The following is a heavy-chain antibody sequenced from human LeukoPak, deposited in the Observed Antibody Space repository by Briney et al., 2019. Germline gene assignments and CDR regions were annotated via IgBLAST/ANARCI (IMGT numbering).Heavy chain of an antibody. CDR1: GGSISSHY. CDR3: ARASLFAYYYMDV. J-gene: IGHJ6*03. Sequence: SENLSFTCTVCGGSISSHYWSWIRQTPGKGLEWIGYIYYSGSTSYNPSLKSRVTISVDTSKNQFSLNLSSVTAADTAVYYCARASLFAYYYMDVWGKGTTVTVSS. D-gene: IGHD2-21*01. V-gene: IGHV4-59*11. CDR2: IYYSGST.